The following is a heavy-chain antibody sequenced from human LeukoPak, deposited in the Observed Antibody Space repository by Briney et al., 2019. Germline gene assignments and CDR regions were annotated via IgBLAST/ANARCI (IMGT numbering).Heavy chain of an antibody. D-gene: IGHD6-6*01. CDR2: ISSSSSYI. Sequence: PSETLSLTCTVSGGSISSSSYYWGWVRQAPGKGLEWVSSISSSSSYIYYADSVKGRFTISRDNAKNSLYLQMNSLRAEDTAVYYCASPNPRIAARPYYYYYMDVWGKGTTVTVSS. J-gene: IGHJ6*03. CDR1: GGSISSSSYY. V-gene: IGHV3-21*01. CDR3: ASPNPRIAARPYYYYYMDV.